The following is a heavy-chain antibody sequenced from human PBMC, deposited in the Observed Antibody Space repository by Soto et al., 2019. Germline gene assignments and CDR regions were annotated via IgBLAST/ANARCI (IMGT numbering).Heavy chain of an antibody. CDR3: ARDHPHSYGVYYFDY. CDR1: GGSISSYY. CDR2: IYSSGST. J-gene: IGHJ4*02. V-gene: IGHV4-59*01. Sequence: SETLSLTCAVSGGSISSYYWSWIRQSPGKGLEWIGYIYSSGSTHYNPSLQNRVTISIDTSKNQVSLKVNSVTAADTAVYYCARDHPHSYGVYYFDYWGQGTPVTVSS. D-gene: IGHD5-18*01.